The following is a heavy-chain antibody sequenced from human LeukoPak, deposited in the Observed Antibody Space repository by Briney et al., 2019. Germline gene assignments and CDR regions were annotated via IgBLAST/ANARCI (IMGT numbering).Heavy chain of an antibody. CDR1: GYSFTSSG. Sequence: ASVKVSCKASGYSFTSSGISWVRQAPGQGLEWMGWIGGYKGDTKFAQKFQGRVTMTTDTSTSTAYMELRSLRSDDTAVYYCARDATVTTPSWFDPWGQGTLVTVSS. CDR2: IGGYKGDT. V-gene: IGHV1-18*01. CDR3: ARDATVTTPSWFDP. J-gene: IGHJ5*02. D-gene: IGHD4-11*01.